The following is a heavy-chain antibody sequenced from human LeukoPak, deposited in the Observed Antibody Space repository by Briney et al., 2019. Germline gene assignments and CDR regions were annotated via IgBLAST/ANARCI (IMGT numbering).Heavy chain of an antibody. CDR1: GFTFSSYA. CDR3: AKVAEMDTILGKFDN. V-gene: IGHV3-23*01. CDR2: ISGNGART. Sequence: PGGSLRLSCAASGFTFSSYAMSWVRQAPGKGLEWISAISGNGARTYYADSVKGRFTISRDNSKNTLYLQMNSLRAEDTAVYYCAKVAEMDTILGKFDNWGQGTLVTVSS. J-gene: IGHJ5*02. D-gene: IGHD5-24*01.